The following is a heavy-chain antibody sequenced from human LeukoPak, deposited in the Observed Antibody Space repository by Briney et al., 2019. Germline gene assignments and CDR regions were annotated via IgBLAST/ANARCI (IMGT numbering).Heavy chain of an antibody. J-gene: IGHJ4*02. CDR2: IWYDGSIK. V-gene: IGHV3-33*08. D-gene: IGHD6-19*01. Sequence: GGSLRLSCAASGFIFSKYAMSWLRQAPGKGLVWVAVIWYDGSIKYYADSVKGRFTISRDNSKNTLYLQMNSLRAEDTAVYYCARGSSGHYYIDYWGQGTLVTVSS. CDR1: GFIFSKYA. CDR3: ARGSSGHYYIDY.